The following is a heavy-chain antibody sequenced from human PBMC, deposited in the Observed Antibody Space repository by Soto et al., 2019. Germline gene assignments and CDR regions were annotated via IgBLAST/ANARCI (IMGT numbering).Heavy chain of an antibody. CDR2: ISGSGGST. Sequence: GGSLRLSCAASGFTFSSYAMSWVRQAPGKGLEWVSAISGSGGSTYYADSVKGRFTISRDNSKNTLYLQMNSLRAEDTAVYYCAKVWPSIAVGRNWFDPWGQGTLVTVSS. J-gene: IGHJ5*02. V-gene: IGHV3-23*01. CDR3: AKVWPSIAVGRNWFDP. D-gene: IGHD6-19*01. CDR1: GFTFSSYA.